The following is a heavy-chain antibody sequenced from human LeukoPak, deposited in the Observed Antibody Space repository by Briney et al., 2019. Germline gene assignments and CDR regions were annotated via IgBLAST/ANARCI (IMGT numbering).Heavy chain of an antibody. J-gene: IGHJ4*01. CDR1: GASIASHGW. Sequence: SGTLSLTCAVSGASIASHGWWSWVRQPPGKGLEWIGEVYHSGGANYKPSLKSRVTISVDTSRNHFSLKLTSVTAADTAVYFCAYNRNFALDNWGQGTLVTVSS. CDR2: VYHSGGA. CDR3: AYNRNFALDN. D-gene: IGHD1-14*01. V-gene: IGHV4-4*02.